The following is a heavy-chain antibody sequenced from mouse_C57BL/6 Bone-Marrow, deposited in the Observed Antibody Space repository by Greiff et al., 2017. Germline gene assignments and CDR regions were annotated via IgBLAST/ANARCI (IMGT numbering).Heavy chain of an antibody. Sequence: QVHVKQSGAELARPGASVKLSCKASGYTFTSYGISWVKQRTGQGLEWIGEIYPRSGNTYYNEKFKGKATLTADKSSSTAYMELRSLTSEDSAVYFCARRSYYFDYWGQGTTLTVSS. CDR2: IYPRSGNT. CDR1: GYTFTSYG. D-gene: IGHD1-3*01. CDR3: ARRSYYFDY. J-gene: IGHJ2*01. V-gene: IGHV1-81*01.